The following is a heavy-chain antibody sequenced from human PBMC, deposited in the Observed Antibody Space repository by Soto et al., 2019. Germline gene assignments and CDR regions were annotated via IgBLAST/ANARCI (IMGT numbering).Heavy chain of an antibody. Sequence: QVQLVQSGAEVMKPGSSVKVSCKASGGTFSSYAISWVRQAPGQGLEWMGGIIPIFGTANYPQKFQGRVTITADESTSTAYMKLSSLRSEDTAVYYCASTRRRDGIILDYWGQGNMVTVSS. CDR2: IIPIFGTA. J-gene: IGHJ4*02. V-gene: IGHV1-69*01. D-gene: IGHD3-9*01. CDR3: ASTRRRDGIILDY. CDR1: GGTFSSYA.